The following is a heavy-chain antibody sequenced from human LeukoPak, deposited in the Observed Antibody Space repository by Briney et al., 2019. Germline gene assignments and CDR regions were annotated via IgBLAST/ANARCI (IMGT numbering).Heavy chain of an antibody. CDR2: IYGADTT. Sequence: PGGSLRLSCAASGFTVSSTYMTWVRQAPGKGLEWVSLIYGADTTYYADSVKGRFTISRDDSKNTVYLQMNSLRAEDTAVYYCARVPSVGGKLVADSSGGWHWFDPWGQGTLVIVSS. D-gene: IGHD3-22*01. CDR3: ARVPSVGGKLVADSSGGWHWFDP. V-gene: IGHV3-53*01. J-gene: IGHJ5*02. CDR1: GFTVSSTY.